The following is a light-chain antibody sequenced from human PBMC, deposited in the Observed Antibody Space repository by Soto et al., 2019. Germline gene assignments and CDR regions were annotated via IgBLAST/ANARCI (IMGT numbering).Light chain of an antibody. Sequence: DIQGTQSASTLSASVGDRVTITCRISHTISNSLAWFQQKPGKAPKLLIYKASTLESGVPSRFNGSGSGTEFTLSISSLQPDDFATYYCQQYNEYSKTFGQGTKVDI. CDR1: HTISNS. CDR3: QQYNEYSKT. CDR2: KAS. V-gene: IGKV1-5*03. J-gene: IGKJ1*01.